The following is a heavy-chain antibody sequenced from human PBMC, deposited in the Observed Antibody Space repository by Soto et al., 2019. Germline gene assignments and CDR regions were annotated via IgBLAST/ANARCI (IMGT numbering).Heavy chain of an antibody. V-gene: IGHV3-33*01. CDR2: IWYDGTKK. CDR1: GFPFSSFG. J-gene: IGHJ4*02. CDR3: AIRYGSSTRCYLIAH. D-gene: IGHD2-2*01. Sequence: QSGGSLRLCCAASGFPFSSFGMHWVGRAPGKGLEWVAVIWYDGTKKYYADSVKGRFTISRDNSNNTLYLQMNSLRAEDTAVYYCAIRYGSSTRCYLIAHWGQGALVTVSS.